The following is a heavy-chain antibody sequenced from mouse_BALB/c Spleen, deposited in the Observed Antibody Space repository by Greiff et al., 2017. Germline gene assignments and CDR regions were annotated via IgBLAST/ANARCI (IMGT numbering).Heavy chain of an antibody. CDR2: IWAGGST. D-gene: IGHD2-3*01. J-gene: IGHJ2*01. V-gene: IGHV2-9*02. Sequence: VQLKESGPGLVAPSQSLSITCTVSGFSLTSYGVHWVRQPPGKGLEWLGVIWAGGSTNYNSALMSRLSISKDNSKSQVFLKMNSLQTDDTAMYYCARDRFADGYYYFDDWGQGTTLTVSS. CDR1: GFSLTSYG. CDR3: ARDRFADGYYYFDD.